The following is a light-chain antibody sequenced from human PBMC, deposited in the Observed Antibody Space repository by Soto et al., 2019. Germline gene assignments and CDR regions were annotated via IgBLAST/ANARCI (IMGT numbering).Light chain of an antibody. CDR3: QQYGSSPYT. J-gene: IGKJ2*01. CDR1: QSVRNKY. V-gene: IGKV3-20*01. Sequence: EILLTQSPGTLSLSPGERATLSCRASQSVRNKYVAWYQQKPGQAPRLLISGASGRATGIPDRFSGSGSGADFTLTISRLEPGDFAVYYCQQYGSSPYTFGQGTKLEI. CDR2: GAS.